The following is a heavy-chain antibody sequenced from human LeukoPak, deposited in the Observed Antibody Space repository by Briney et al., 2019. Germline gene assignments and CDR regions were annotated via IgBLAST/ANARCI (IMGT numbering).Heavy chain of an antibody. D-gene: IGHD5-24*01. CDR3: ARAEWATISFDY. Sequence: SETLSLTCTVSGGSISSHYWSWIRQPPGKGLEWIGYIYYDGSTNSNPSLKSRVTISIDRSKNQFSLKLSSVTAADTAVYYCARAEWATISFDYCGQGTLVPVS. J-gene: IGHJ4*02. V-gene: IGHV4-59*11. CDR1: GGSISSHY. CDR2: IYYDGST.